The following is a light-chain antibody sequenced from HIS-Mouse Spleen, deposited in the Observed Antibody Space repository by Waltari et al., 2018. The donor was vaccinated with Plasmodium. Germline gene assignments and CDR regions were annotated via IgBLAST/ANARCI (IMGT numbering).Light chain of an antibody. CDR1: SSDVGSYNL. CDR3: CSYAGSSTVV. V-gene: IGLV2-23*01. CDR2: EGS. Sequence: QSALTQPASVSGSPGKSIPLSCTGTSSDVGSYNLVSWYQQHPGKAPKLMIYEGSKRPSGVSNRFSGSKSGNTASLTISGLQAEDEADYYCCSYAGSSTVVFGGGTKLTVL. J-gene: IGLJ2*01.